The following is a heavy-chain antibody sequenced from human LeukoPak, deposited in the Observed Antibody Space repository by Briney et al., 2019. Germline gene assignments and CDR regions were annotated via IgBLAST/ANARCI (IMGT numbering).Heavy chain of an antibody. CDR2: IYWDDDK. CDR3: ARDLNYDYVWGSYRLFDI. Sequence: SGPTLVNPTQTLTLTCTFSGFSLSTSGVGVGWIRQPPGKALEWLALIYWDDDKRYSPSLKSRLTITKDTSKNQVVLTMTNMDPVDTATCYCARDLNYDYVWGSYRLFDIWGQGTMVTVSS. CDR1: GFSLSTSGVG. V-gene: IGHV2-5*02. D-gene: IGHD3-16*02. J-gene: IGHJ3*02.